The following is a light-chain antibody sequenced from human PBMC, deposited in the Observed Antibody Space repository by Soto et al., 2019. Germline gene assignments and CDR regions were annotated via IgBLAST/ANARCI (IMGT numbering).Light chain of an antibody. CDR1: QGVGRL. V-gene: IGKV1-5*03. J-gene: IGKJ2*01. CDR2: KAS. CDR3: QQYNVYPYA. Sequence: DIQMTQSPSILSASVGDRVTFTCRASQGVGRLVAWYQQRPGKAPNLLIYKASTLESGVPSRFSGSGSGTEFALSVSGLQPEDFATYYCQQYNVYPYAFGQGTELEI.